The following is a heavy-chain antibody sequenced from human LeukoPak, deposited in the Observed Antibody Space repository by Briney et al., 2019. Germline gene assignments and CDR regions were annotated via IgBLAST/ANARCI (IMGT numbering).Heavy chain of an antibody. CDR3: ASTVTYCGGDCSGY. CDR2: ISSGNSYI. J-gene: IGHJ4*02. Sequence: PGGSLRLSCAASGFTFSSYTMNWVRQAPGKGLEWVSSISSGNSYIYYADSVKGRFTISRDNAKNSLYLQMNSLRAEDTAVYYCASTVTYCGGDCSGYWGQGILVTVSS. CDR1: GFTFSSYT. V-gene: IGHV3-21*01. D-gene: IGHD2-21*01.